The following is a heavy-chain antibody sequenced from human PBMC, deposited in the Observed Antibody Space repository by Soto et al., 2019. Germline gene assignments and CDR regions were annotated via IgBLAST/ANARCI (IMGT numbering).Heavy chain of an antibody. J-gene: IGHJ4*02. Sequence: GGSLRLSCVASGFTFSSYAMSWVRQAPGKGLEWVSAISGSGGSTYYADSVKGRFTISRDNSKNTLYLQMNSLRAEDTAVYYCAKVGILSYYDILTGYPINYWGQGTLVTVSS. D-gene: IGHD3-9*01. CDR2: ISGSGGST. CDR1: GFTFSSYA. V-gene: IGHV3-23*01. CDR3: AKVGILSYYDILTGYPINY.